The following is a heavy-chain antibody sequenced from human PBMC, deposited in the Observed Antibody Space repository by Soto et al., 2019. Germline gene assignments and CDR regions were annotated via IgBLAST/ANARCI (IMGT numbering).Heavy chain of an antibody. Sequence: SVKVSCKASGGTFSSYAISWVRQAPGQGLEWMGGIIPILGTANYAPKFQGRVTITADESTSTAYMELSSLRSEDTAVYYRARDWTLPSGYWSHDAFDIWGQGTMVTVSS. CDR1: GGTFSSYA. J-gene: IGHJ3*02. CDR2: IIPILGTA. V-gene: IGHV1-69*13. D-gene: IGHD3-22*01. CDR3: ARDWTLPSGYWSHDAFDI.